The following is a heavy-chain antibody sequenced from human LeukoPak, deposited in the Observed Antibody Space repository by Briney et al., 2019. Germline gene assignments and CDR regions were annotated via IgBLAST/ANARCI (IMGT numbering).Heavy chain of an antibody. J-gene: IGHJ6*03. V-gene: IGHV4-34*01. CDR2: INHSGST. D-gene: IGHD3-16*01. CDR1: GGSFSGYY. CDR3: ARAPMGGHYYYMDV. Sequence: SETLSLTCAVYGGSFSGYYWSWIRQPPGKGLEWIGEINHSGSTNYNPSLKSRVTISVDTSKNQFSLKLSSVTAADTAVYYCARAPMGGHYYYMDVWGKGTTVTISS.